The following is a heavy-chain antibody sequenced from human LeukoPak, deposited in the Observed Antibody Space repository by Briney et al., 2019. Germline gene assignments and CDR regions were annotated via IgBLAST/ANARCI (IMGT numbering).Heavy chain of an antibody. Sequence: SETLSLTCTVSGGSISSYYWSWIRQPAGKGLEWIGRIYTSGSTNYNPSLKSRVTMSVDTSKNQFSLKLSSVTAADTAVYYCARLSGSYLPYYFDYWGQGTLVTVSS. D-gene: IGHD1-26*01. CDR3: ARLSGSYLPYYFDY. CDR1: GGSISSYY. CDR2: IYTSGST. V-gene: IGHV4-4*07. J-gene: IGHJ4*02.